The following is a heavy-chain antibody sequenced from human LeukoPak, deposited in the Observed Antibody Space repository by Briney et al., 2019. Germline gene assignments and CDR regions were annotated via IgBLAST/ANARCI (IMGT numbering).Heavy chain of an antibody. CDR1: GGSISSGGYY. CDR2: IYYSGST. Sequence: PSETLSLTSTVSGGSISSGGYYWSWIRQHPGKGLEWIGYIYYSGSTYYNPSLKSRVTISVDTSKNQFSLKLSSVTAADTAVYYCARDHHYYGMDVWGQGTTVTVSS. CDR3: ARDHHYYGMDV. J-gene: IGHJ6*02. V-gene: IGHV4-31*03.